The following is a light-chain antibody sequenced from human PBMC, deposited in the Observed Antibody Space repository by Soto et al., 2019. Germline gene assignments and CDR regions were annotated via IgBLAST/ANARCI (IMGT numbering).Light chain of an antibody. CDR1: SRDVGNYKY. J-gene: IGLJ1*01. CDR3: FSYTRSGTYV. Sequence: QPALTQPASGSGSPGQSITISCTGTSRDVGNYKYVSWYQQHPGKASKLMIYEVSNRSSGLSNRFSCSNSGNTSSLTISGLQAEDETDYYCFSYTRSGTYVFGTGTKGTLL. V-gene: IGLV2-14*01. CDR2: EVS.